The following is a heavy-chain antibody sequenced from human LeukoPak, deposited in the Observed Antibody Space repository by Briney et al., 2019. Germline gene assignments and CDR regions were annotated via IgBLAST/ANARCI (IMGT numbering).Heavy chain of an antibody. CDR2: ISAGGNTI. CDR3: ARAATCYRCVGWFDP. Sequence: GGSLRLSCAASGFTFSSYSMNWVRQAPGKGLEWVSYISAGGNTIYYADSVKGRFTISRDNAKNSLYLQMNSLRAEDTAVYYCARAATCYRCVGWFDPWGQGTLVTVSS. D-gene: IGHD2-2*02. V-gene: IGHV3-48*04. CDR1: GFTFSSYS. J-gene: IGHJ5*02.